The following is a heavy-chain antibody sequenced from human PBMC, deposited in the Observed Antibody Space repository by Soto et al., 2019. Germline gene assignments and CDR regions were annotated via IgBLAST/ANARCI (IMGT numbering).Heavy chain of an antibody. V-gene: IGHV4-31*03. D-gene: IGHD3-3*01. CDR2: IYYSGST. CDR3: ARGHREGYDFWSGYPPELFDY. Sequence: SETLSLTCTVSGGSISSGGYYWSWIRQHPGKGLEWIGYIYYSGSTYYNPSLKSRVTISVDTSKNQFSLKLSSVTAADTAVYYCARGHREGYDFWSGYPPELFDYWSQGTLVTVSS. CDR1: GGSISSGGYY. J-gene: IGHJ4*02.